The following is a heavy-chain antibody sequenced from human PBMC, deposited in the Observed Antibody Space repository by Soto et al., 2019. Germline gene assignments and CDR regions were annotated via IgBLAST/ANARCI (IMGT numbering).Heavy chain of an antibody. CDR3: ARHDGRGWELCL. Sequence: QLQLQESGPGLVKPSETLSLTCTVSGGSISSSSYYWGWIRQPPGKGLEWIGSIYYSGSTYYNPSLKSRVTISVDTSKNQFSLKLSSVTAADTAVYYCARHDGRGWELCLWGQGTLVTVSS. D-gene: IGHD1-26*01. J-gene: IGHJ4*02. CDR2: IYYSGST. CDR1: GGSISSSSYY. V-gene: IGHV4-39*01.